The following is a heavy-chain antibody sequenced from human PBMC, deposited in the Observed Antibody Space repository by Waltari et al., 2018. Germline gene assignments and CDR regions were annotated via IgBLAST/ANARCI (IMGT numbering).Heavy chain of an antibody. Sequence: EVQLLESGGGLVQPGGSLRLSCAASGFTFSSYAMSWVRPAPGKGLEWVSAISGSGGSTYYADSVKGRFTISRDNSKNTLYLQMNSLRAEDTAVYYCAKAPPSGWYVGEVIDYWGQGTLVTVSS. V-gene: IGHV3-23*01. CDR3: AKAPPSGWYVGEVIDY. CDR1: GFTFSSYA. D-gene: IGHD6-19*01. CDR2: ISGSGGST. J-gene: IGHJ4*02.